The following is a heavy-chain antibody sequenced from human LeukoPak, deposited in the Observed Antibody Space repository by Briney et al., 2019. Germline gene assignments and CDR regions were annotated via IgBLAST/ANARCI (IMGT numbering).Heavy chain of an antibody. CDR3: AKDREWLRIAIDY. CDR2: ISSSSSTI. D-gene: IGHD5-12*01. CDR1: GFTFSSHS. J-gene: IGHJ4*02. Sequence: GGSLRLSCAASGFTFSSHSMNWVRQAPGKGLEWVSYISSSSSTIYYADSVKGRFTISRDNAKNSLYLQMNSLRAEDTAVYYCAKDREWLRIAIDYWGQGTLVTVSS. V-gene: IGHV3-48*01.